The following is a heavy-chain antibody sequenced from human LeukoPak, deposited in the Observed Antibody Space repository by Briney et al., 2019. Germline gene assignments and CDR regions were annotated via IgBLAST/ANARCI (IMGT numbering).Heavy chain of an antibody. J-gene: IGHJ4*02. Sequence: GGSLRLSCAASGFSVSSNYRNWVRQAPGKGLEWASAIYTGGTTYYADSVKGRFTISRDNSKNTLYLQMNSLRAEDTAVYYCARDKLGSGYSSDFDYWGQGTLVTVSS. V-gene: IGHV3-66*02. CDR3: ARDKLGSGYSSDFDY. CDR1: GFSVSSNY. D-gene: IGHD6-19*01. CDR2: IYTGGTT.